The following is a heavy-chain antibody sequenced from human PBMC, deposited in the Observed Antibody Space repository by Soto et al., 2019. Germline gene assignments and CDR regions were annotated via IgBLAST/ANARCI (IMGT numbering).Heavy chain of an antibody. Sequence: QVQLQESGPGLVKPSETLSLTCTVSGGSISSYYWSWIRQPPGKGLEWIGYIYYSGSTNYNPSLKTRVTISVDTSKNQFSLKLSSVTAAETAIYYCARERWFGDGWFDPWGQGTLVTVSS. V-gene: IGHV4-59*01. CDR3: ARERWFGDGWFDP. CDR2: IYYSGST. D-gene: IGHD3-10*01. CDR1: GGSISSYY. J-gene: IGHJ5*02.